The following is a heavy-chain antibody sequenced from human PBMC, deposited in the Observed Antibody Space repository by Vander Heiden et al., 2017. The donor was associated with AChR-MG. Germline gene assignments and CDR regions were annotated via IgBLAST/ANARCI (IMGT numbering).Heavy chain of an antibody. V-gene: IGHV2-5*02. CDR3: AHHSSGWYNEGYYFDY. CDR1: GFPLSTSGVG. D-gene: IGHD6-19*01. CDR2: IYWDDDK. J-gene: IGHJ4*02. Sequence: QITLKESGPTLVKPTQTLTLTCTFSGFPLSTSGVGVGWIRQPPGKALEWLALIYWDDDKRYSPSLKSRLTITKDTSKNQVVLTMTNMDPVDTATYYCAHHSSGWYNEGYYFDYWGQGTLVTVSS.